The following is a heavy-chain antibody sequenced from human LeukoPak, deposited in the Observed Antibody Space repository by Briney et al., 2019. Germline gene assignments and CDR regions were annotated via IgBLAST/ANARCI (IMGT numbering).Heavy chain of an antibody. CDR3: ARGHSIVVVPAALPWRAYFDY. CDR1: GFTFSSYA. D-gene: IGHD2-2*01. J-gene: IGHJ4*02. V-gene: IGHV4-34*01. CDR2: INHSGST. Sequence: PGGSLRLSCAASGFTFSSYAMSWVRQAPGKGLEWIGEINHSGSTNYNPSLKSRVTVSVDTSKNQFSLKLSSVTAADTAVYYCARGHSIVVVPAALPWRAYFDYWGQGTLVTVSS.